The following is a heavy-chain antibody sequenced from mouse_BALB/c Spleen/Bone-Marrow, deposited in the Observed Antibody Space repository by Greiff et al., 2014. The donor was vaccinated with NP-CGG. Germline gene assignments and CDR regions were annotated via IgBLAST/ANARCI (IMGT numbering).Heavy chain of an antibody. CDR3: ARQLGPPYAMDY. V-gene: IGHV1-54*01. D-gene: IGHD3-1*01. J-gene: IGHJ4*01. CDR2: INPGSGGT. Sequence: VQLVESGAELVRPGTSVKVSCKASGYASTNYLIEWVKQRPGQGLEWIGVINPGSGGTNYNEKFKGKATLTADKSSSTAYMQLSSLTSDDSAVYFCARQLGPPYAMDYWGQGTSVTVSS. CDR1: GYASTNYL.